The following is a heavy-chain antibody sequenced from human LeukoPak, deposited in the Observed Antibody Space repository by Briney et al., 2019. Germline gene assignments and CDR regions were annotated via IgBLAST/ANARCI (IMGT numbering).Heavy chain of an antibody. Sequence: PGGSLRLSCAFSGFTLGSPWICWVRQAPGKGLEWVAEIQPDGSQKFYVDSVKGRFIISRDNAKNSVYLQMDSLRAEDTAVYYCARVGLWHYPVDSWGQGTLVTVSS. V-gene: IGHV3-7*01. CDR2: IQPDGSQK. J-gene: IGHJ4*02. D-gene: IGHD1-7*01. CDR3: ARVGLWHYPVDS. CDR1: GFTLGSPW.